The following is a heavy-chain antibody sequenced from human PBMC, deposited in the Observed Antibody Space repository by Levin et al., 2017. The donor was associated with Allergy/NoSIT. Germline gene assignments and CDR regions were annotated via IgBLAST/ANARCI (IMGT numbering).Heavy chain of an antibody. J-gene: IGHJ6*02. Sequence: GESLKISCLASGYTFSSSAINWVRQAPGQGLEWMGWISTNSGNPTYAQGFTGRFVFSLDTSVSAAYLQISSLKAEDTAVYYCARDWGNWNLARSVGYAMDVWGQGTTVTVSS. CDR2: ISTNSGNP. CDR3: ARDWGNWNLARSVGYAMDV. D-gene: IGHD1-1*01. V-gene: IGHV7-4-1*02. CDR1: GYTFSSSA.